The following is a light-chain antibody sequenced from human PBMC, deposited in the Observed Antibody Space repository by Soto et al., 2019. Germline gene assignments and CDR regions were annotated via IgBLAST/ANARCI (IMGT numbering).Light chain of an antibody. CDR2: GAS. J-gene: IGKJ1*01. V-gene: IGKV3-15*01. Sequence: EIVMTQSPATLSLSPGERATLSCRASQSVSINLAWYQQKPGQAPRLLIYGASTRATGIPARFSGSGSGTEFTLTISSLQSEDFAIYYCQHYNNWPPWTFGQGTKVELK. CDR3: QHYNNWPPWT. CDR1: QSVSIN.